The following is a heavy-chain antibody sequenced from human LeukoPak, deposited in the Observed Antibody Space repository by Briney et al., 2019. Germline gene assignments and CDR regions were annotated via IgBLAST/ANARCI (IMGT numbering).Heavy chain of an antibody. CDR2: IDASGNYI. V-gene: IGHV3-21*06. Sequence: PGGSLRLSCVASGFNLRTYNMNWVRQAPGKGLEWVSFIDASGNYIQYADSMKGRLTISRDNAQNSLFLQLNSLRVEDTAVYYCARDKGVTLRAYDIWGQGTMVTVSS. CDR1: GFNLRTYN. CDR3: ARDKGVTLRAYDI. D-gene: IGHD2-21*02. J-gene: IGHJ3*02.